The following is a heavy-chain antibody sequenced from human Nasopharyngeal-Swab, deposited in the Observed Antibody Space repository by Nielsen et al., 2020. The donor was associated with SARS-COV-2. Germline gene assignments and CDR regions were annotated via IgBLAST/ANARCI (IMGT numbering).Heavy chain of an antibody. V-gene: IGHV3-23*01. CDR2: ISGSGDNT. J-gene: IGHJ5*02. D-gene: IGHD2-15*01. CDR3: AKDSGAGFCDGGSCFPTNH. Sequence: GESLKISCAASGFTLTSYAMNWVRQAPGKGLEWVSGISGSGDNTYYADSIKGRFTISRDSSKNTLYLQMNSLRAEDSAVYYCAKDSGAGFCDGGSCFPTNHWGQGTLVTVSS. CDR1: GFTLTSYA.